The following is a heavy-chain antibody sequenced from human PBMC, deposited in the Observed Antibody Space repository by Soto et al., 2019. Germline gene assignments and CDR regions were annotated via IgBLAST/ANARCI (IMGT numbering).Heavy chain of an antibody. J-gene: IGHJ6*02. CDR3: ARDHKGGYYYYGMDV. V-gene: IGHV3-48*03. CDR1: GFTFSSYE. Sequence: EVQLVESGGGWVQPGGSLRLSCAASGFTFSSYEMNWVRQAPGKGLEWVSYISSSGSTIYYADSVKGRFTISRDNAKNSLYLQMNSLRAEDTAVYYCARDHKGGYYYYGMDVWGQGTTVTVSS. CDR2: ISSSGSTI.